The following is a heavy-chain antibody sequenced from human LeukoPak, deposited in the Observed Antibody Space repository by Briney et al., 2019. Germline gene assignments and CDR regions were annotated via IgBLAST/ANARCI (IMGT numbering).Heavy chain of an antibody. Sequence: GGSRRLSCAASGFTVSSNYMSWVRQAPGKGLEWVSVIYSGGSTYYADSVKGRFTISRDNSKNTLYLQMNSLRAEDTAVYYCAGAVVLRNAFDIWGQGTMVTVSS. CDR3: AGAVVLRNAFDI. CDR1: GFTVSSNY. V-gene: IGHV3-53*01. D-gene: IGHD3-22*01. CDR2: IYSGGST. J-gene: IGHJ3*02.